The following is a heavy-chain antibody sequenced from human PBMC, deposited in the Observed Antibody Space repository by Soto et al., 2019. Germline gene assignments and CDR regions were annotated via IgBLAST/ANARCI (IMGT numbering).Heavy chain of an antibody. CDR1: GGSFSGYY. CDR3: ASAVVVTAIFAFDI. CDR2: INHSGST. D-gene: IGHD2-21*02. J-gene: IGHJ3*02. V-gene: IGHV4-34*01. Sequence: KASETLSLTCAVYGGSFSGYYWSWIRQPPGKGLEWIGEINHSGSTNYNPSLKSRVTISVGTSKNQFSLKLSSVTAADTAVYYCASAVVVTAIFAFDIWGQGTMVTVSS.